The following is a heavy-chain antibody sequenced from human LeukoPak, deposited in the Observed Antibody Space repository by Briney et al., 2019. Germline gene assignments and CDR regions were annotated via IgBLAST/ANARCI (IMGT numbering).Heavy chain of an antibody. CDR1: GGSISSGDYY. J-gene: IGHJ6*03. CDR2: IYYSGST. D-gene: IGHD3-3*01. CDR3: ARGADFWSGYRTYYMDV. V-gene: IGHV4-30-4*08. Sequence: SRTLSLTCTVSGGSISSGDYYWSWIRQPPGKGLEWIGYIYYSGSTYYNPSLKSRVTISVDTSKNQFSLKLSSVTAADTAVYYCARGADFWSGYRTYYMDVWGKGTTVTVSS.